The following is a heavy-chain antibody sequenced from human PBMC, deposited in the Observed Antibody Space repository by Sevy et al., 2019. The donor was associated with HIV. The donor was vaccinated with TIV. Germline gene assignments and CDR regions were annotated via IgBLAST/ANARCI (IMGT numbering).Heavy chain of an antibody. J-gene: IGHJ1*01. CDR2: IKSKTDGGTT. CDR1: GFTFNIFS. D-gene: IGHD3-16*01. Sequence: GGSLRLSCAASGFTFNIFSINWVRQAPGKGLEWISSIKSKTDGGTTDYAAPVKGRFTISRDDSKTTLYLQMNSLKIEDIAVYYCTTGGSLFQHWGQGTLVTVSS. V-gene: IGHV3-15*01. CDR3: TTGGSLFQH.